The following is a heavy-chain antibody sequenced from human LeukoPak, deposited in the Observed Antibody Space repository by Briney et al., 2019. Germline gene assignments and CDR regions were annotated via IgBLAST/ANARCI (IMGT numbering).Heavy chain of an antibody. Sequence: SETLSLICAVYGASFSSYYWSWLRQPPGKGLEWFREINHSGSTSYNPSLKGRVTISVDTSKNPFSLKLTSLTAADTAVFYCERGRLLFAYGDEECSPSWRRGALFDYWGQGTLVTVYS. CDR2: INHSGST. CDR3: ERGRLLFAYGDEECSPSWRRGALFDY. V-gene: IGHV4-34*01. D-gene: IGHD2-21*01. CDR1: GASFSSYY. J-gene: IGHJ4*02.